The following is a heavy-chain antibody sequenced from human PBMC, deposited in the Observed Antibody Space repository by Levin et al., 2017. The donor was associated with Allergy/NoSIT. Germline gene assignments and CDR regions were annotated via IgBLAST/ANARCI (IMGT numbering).Heavy chain of an antibody. V-gene: IGHV1-2*02. CDR3: ARTQGYCSGGSCYLDY. D-gene: IGHD2-15*01. Sequence: ASVKVSCKASGYSFTGYYMHWVRQAPGQGLEWMGWINPNSGGTNYAQKFQGRVTMTRDTSISTANMKLSRLRSDDTAVYYCARTQGYCSGGSCYLDYWGQGTLVTVSS. J-gene: IGHJ4*02. CDR1: GYSFTGYY. CDR2: INPNSGGT.